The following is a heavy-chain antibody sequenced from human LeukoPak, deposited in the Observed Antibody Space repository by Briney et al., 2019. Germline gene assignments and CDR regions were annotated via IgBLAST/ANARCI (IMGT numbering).Heavy chain of an antibody. J-gene: IGHJ4*02. CDR3: AKGHYYDSGSLDY. Sequence: GGSLRLPCAASGFTFSSYGMSWVRQAPGKGLEWVSAIGGRDGSTYYADSVKGRFTISRDNSKNTLYVQMNSLRAEDTAVYYCAKGHYYDSGSLDYWGQGTLVTVSS. CDR1: GFTFSSYG. V-gene: IGHV3-23*01. CDR2: IGGRDGST. D-gene: IGHD3-10*01.